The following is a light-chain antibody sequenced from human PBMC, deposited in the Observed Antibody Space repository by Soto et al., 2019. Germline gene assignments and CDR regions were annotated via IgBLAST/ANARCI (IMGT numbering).Light chain of an antibody. CDR2: DAS. CDR1: QSVSSY. CDR3: QQRSKWLT. J-gene: IGKJ4*01. Sequence: DIVLTQSPATLSLSPGERATLSCRASQSVSSYLAWYQQKPGQAPRLLIYDASNRATGIPARFSGSGSGTDFTLTVSSLEHEDFAVYYCQQRSKWLTFGGGTKVDIK. V-gene: IGKV3-11*01.